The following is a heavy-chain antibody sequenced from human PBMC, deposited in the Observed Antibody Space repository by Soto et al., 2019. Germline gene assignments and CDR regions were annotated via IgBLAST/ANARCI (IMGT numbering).Heavy chain of an antibody. CDR3: ARGRCSGGSCYSNYYYGMDV. J-gene: IGHJ6*02. Sequence: LRLSCAASGFTFSSYSMNWVRQAPGKGLEWVSYISSSSSTIYYADSVKGRFTISRDNAKNSLYLQMNSLRDEDTAVYYCARGRCSGGSCYSNYYYGMDVWGQGTTVTVSS. CDR2: ISSSSSTI. V-gene: IGHV3-48*02. D-gene: IGHD2-15*01. CDR1: GFTFSSYS.